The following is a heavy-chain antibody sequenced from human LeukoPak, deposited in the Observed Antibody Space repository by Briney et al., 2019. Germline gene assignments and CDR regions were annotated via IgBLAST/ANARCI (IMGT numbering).Heavy chain of an antibody. V-gene: IGHV1-69*04. CDR1: GGTFSSYA. J-gene: IGHJ5*02. Sequence: ASVKVSCKASGGTFSSYAISWVRQAPGQGLEWMGGIIPILGIANYAQKFQGRVTITADKSTSTAYMELSSLRSEDTAVYYCARSDDIVVVPAATRYNWFDPWGQGTLVTVSS. CDR3: ARSDDIVVVPAATRYNWFDP. CDR2: IIPILGIA. D-gene: IGHD2-2*01.